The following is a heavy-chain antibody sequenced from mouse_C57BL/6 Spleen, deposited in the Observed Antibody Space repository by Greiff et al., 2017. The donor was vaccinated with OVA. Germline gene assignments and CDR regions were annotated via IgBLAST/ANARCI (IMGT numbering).Heavy chain of an antibody. D-gene: IGHD2-1*01. CDR1: GYTFTDYY. CDR3: AREAGNPWFAY. V-gene: IGHV1-76*01. CDR2: IYPGSGNT. Sequence: QVQLKESGAELVRPGASVKLSCKASGYTFTDYYINWVKQRPGQGLEWIARIYPGSGNTYYNEKFKGKATLTAEKSSSTAYMQLSSLTSEDSAVYFCAREAGNPWFAYWGQGTLVTVSA. J-gene: IGHJ3*01.